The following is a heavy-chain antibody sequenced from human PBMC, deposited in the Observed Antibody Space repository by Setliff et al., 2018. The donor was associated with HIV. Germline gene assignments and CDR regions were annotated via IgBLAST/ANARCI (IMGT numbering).Heavy chain of an antibody. CDR1: GDSISTSTYY. CDR3: ARRKAGWGELFGNWFDP. CDR2: IAYSGST. D-gene: IGHD3-10*01. V-gene: IGHV4-39*01. Sequence: SETLSLTCNVSGDSISTSTYYWGWVRQSSGKGLEWIGSIAYSGSTTYSPSLRSRVTISVDTSKNQFSLKLSSVTAADTAVYYCARRKAGWGELFGNWFDPWGQGTLVTVSS. J-gene: IGHJ5*02.